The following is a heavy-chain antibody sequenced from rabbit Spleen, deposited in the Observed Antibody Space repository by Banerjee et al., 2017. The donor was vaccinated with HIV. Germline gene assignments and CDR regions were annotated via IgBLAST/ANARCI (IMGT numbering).Heavy chain of an antibody. CDR2: INAVTGKA. Sequence: QEQLVDSGGGLVPPGGSLKLSCKASGFSFSNNAVMCWVRQAPGKGLEWIACINAVTGKAVYANWAKGRFTFSKTSSTTVTLQMTSLTAADTATYFCARDTGSSFSSYGMDLWGPGTLVTVS. CDR1: GFSFSNNAV. D-gene: IGHD8-1*01. V-gene: IGHV1S45*01. CDR3: ARDTGSSFSSYGMDL. J-gene: IGHJ6*01.